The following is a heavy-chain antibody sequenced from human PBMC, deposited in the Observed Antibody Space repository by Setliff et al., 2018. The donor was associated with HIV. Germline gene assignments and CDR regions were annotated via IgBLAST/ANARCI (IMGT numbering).Heavy chain of an antibody. J-gene: IGHJ4*02. CDR1: GYSISNGYY. D-gene: IGHD5-12*01. CDR3: ARQPLYNDYDWRSYYFDY. V-gene: IGHV4-38-2*01. CDR2: MYHTGST. Sequence: PSETLSLTCALSGYSISNGYYWGWIRQPPGKGLEWIGSMYHTGSTYYSPSLNSRFTISVDTSKNQFSLKLRSVTAADTAVYYCARQPLYNDYDWRSYYFDYWGQGSLVTVSS.